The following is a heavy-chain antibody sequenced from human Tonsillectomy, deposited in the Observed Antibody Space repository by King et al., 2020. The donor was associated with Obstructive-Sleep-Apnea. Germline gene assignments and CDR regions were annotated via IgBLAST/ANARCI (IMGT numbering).Heavy chain of an antibody. D-gene: IGHD6-13*01. CDR3: ARVYSSSWYPFDY. CDR2: IYYSGST. Sequence: VQLQESGPGLVNPSQTLSLTCTVSGGSISSGGYYWSWIRQHPGKGLEWIGYIYYSGSTYYNPSLNSRVTISVDTSKNQFSLKLSSVTAADTAVYYCARVYSSSWYPFDYWGQGTLVTVSS. J-gene: IGHJ4*02. V-gene: IGHV4-31*03. CDR1: GGSISSGGYY.